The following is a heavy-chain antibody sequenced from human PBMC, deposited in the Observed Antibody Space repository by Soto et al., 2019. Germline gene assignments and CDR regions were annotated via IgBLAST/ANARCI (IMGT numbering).Heavy chain of an antibody. V-gene: IGHV1-69*01. Sequence: QVQLVQSGAEVKKPGSSVKVSCKASGGTFSSYAISWVRQAPGQGLEWMGGIIPIFGTANYAQKFQGRVTITADESTSTAYMELSSLRSEDTAVYYCATLYYYDSSGYPDYYYYYGMDVWGQGTTVTVSS. CDR3: ATLYYYDSSGYPDYYYYYGMDV. CDR1: GGTFSSYA. CDR2: IIPIFGTA. J-gene: IGHJ6*02. D-gene: IGHD3-22*01.